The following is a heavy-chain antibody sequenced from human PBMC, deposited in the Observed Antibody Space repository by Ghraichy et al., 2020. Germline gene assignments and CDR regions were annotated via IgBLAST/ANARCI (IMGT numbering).Heavy chain of an antibody. Sequence: EYLNISCTVSGGSISTYYWSWIRQPAGRGLEWIGRFYSSGSANYNPSLKSRVTMSVDTSKTQFSLKLTSVTAADTAVYYCARGPAALGYYYGMDVWGQGTTVTVSS. J-gene: IGHJ6*02. V-gene: IGHV4-4*07. CDR3: ARGPAALGYYYGMDV. CDR1: GGSISTYY. CDR2: FYSSGSA. D-gene: IGHD2-2*01.